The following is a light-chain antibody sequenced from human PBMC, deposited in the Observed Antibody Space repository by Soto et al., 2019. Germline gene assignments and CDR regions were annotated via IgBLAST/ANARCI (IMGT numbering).Light chain of an antibody. CDR1: QSVSSN. J-gene: IGKJ3*01. CDR2: GAS. CDR3: QQYNNWPPWFT. Sequence: EIVMTQSPATLSVSPGERATLSCRASQSVSSNLAWYQQKPGQAPRLLIYGASTRATGIPARFSGSGSGTEFTLTISSLQSEDFAVYYCQQYNNWPPWFTFGPGTTVDIK. V-gene: IGKV3D-15*01.